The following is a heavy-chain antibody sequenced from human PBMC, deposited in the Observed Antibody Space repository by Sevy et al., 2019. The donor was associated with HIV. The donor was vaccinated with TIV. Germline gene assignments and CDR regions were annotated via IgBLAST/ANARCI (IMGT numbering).Heavy chain of an antibody. CDR3: AKALNPALESMIEVIFRTLKGFDV. V-gene: IGHV3-23*01. CDR2: ISATGGGT. CDR1: GFTFNTHV. Sequence: GGSLRLSCAASGFTFNTHVMNWVRQAPGKGLEWVSGISATGGGTYYTDSVKGRFTVSRDNSQNTLYLQMNSLRADDTAIYYCAKALNPALESMIEVIFRTLKGFDVWGQGTMVTVSS. D-gene: IGHD3-22*01. J-gene: IGHJ3*01.